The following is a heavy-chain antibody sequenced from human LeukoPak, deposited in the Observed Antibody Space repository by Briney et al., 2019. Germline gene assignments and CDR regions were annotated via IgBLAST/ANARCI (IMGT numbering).Heavy chain of an antibody. CDR1: GYTFTGYY. CDR2: INPNSGGT. Sequence: ASVKVSCKASGYTFTGYYMHWVRQAPGQGLEWMGWINPNSGGTNYAQKFQGRVTMTRDTSISTAYMELSRLRSDDTAVYYCARVPYSSGTFDYWGQGTLVTVPS. V-gene: IGHV1-2*02. J-gene: IGHJ4*02. D-gene: IGHD6-19*01. CDR3: ARVPYSSGTFDY.